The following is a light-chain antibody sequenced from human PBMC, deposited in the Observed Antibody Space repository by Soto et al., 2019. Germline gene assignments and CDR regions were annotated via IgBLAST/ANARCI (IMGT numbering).Light chain of an antibody. J-gene: IGLJ3*02. V-gene: IGLV8-61*01. CDR3: VLYMGSGIWV. Sequence: QTVVTQEPSFSVSPGGTVTLTCGLSSGSVSTNYYPSWYQPTPGPAPRTLIYSTNTRSSGVPDRFSGSILGNKAALTITGAQADDESDYYCVLYMGSGIWVFGGGTKLTVL. CDR2: STN. CDR1: SGSVSTNYY.